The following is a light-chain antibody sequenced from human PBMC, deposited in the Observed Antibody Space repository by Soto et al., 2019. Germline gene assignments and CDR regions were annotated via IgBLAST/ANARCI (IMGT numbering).Light chain of an antibody. CDR3: QQYNSYCT. CDR2: KAS. J-gene: IGKJ1*01. V-gene: IGKV1-5*03. CDR1: QSISSW. Sequence: DIQMTQSPSTLSESVGDRVTITCRASQSISSWLAWYKQKPGKAPKLLIYKASSLESGVPSRFSGSGSGTEFTLTISSLQPDDFATYYCQQYNSYCTFGQGTKVEIK.